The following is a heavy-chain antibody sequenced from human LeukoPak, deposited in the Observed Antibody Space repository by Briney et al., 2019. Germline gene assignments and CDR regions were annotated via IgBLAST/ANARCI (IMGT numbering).Heavy chain of an antibody. Sequence: ASVKVSCKASGYTFTGYYMHWVRQAPGQGLEWMGWINPNSGGTNYAQKFQGWVTMTRDTSISTAYMELSRLRSDDTAVYYCARVRPGGYYGMDVWGQGTTVTVSS. CDR3: ARVRPGGYYGMDV. CDR1: GYTFTGYY. J-gene: IGHJ6*02. V-gene: IGHV1-2*04. CDR2: INPNSGGT. D-gene: IGHD3-10*01.